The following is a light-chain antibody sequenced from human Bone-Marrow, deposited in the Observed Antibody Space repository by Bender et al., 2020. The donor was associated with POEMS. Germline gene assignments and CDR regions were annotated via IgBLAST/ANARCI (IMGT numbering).Light chain of an antibody. CDR2: YDD. Sequence: QSVVTQPPSLSEAPRQRVTISCSGSSSNIGNHGVNWYQQLPGEAPKLLIYYDDLLTPGFSDRCFASKSGTTASLDISELQADAEAHYYCSAWDGSGSGWVFVGGSKLAVL. CDR1: SSNIGNHG. V-gene: IGLV1-36*01. J-gene: IGLJ3*02. CDR3: SAWDGSGSGWV.